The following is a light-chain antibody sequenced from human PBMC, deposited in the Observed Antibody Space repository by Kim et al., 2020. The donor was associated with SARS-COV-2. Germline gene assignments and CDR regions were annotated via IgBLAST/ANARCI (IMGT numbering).Light chain of an antibody. CDR1: RTVSTPF. V-gene: IGKV3-20*01. Sequence: PGERATLSCKASRTVSTPFLAWYQQRPGQRPRLLISGSSTRATGIPDRFSGSSSGTDFTLTISRLGPEDFAVYYCQQYGTAPYTFGQGTKLEI. CDR2: GSS. CDR3: QQYGTAPYT. J-gene: IGKJ2*01.